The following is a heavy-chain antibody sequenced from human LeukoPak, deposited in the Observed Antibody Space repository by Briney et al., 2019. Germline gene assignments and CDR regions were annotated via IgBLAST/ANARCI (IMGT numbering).Heavy chain of an antibody. J-gene: IGHJ4*02. CDR2: IRYDGSNK. D-gene: IGHD3-3*01. CDR3: AKGPFGVVINFDY. V-gene: IGHV3-30*02. CDR1: GFTFSSYG. Sequence: GGSLRLSCAASGFTFSSYGMHWVRQAPGKGLEWVAFIRYDGSNKYYADSVKGRFTISRDNSKNTLYLQMNSLRAEDTAVYYCAKGPFGVVINFDYWGQGTLVTVSS.